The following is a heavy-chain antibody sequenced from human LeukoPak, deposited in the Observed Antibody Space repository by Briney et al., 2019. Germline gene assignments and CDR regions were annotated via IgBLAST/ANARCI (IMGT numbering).Heavy chain of an antibody. V-gene: IGHV4-59*01. D-gene: IGHD1-26*01. CDR1: GGSISSYY. J-gene: IGHJ4*02. CDR3: ARGDSGSLFDC. CDR2: ISYSGST. Sequence: SKTLSLTCTVSGGSISSYYWSWIRQSPGKGLEWIGYISYSGSTSYNPSLGSRVTISLDTSKSQFSLKLTSVTAADTAVYYCARGDSGSLFDCWGQGTLVTVSS.